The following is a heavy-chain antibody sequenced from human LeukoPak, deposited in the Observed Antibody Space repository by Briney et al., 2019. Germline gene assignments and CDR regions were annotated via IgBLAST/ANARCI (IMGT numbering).Heavy chain of an antibody. V-gene: IGHV4-34*01. D-gene: IGHD6-19*01. Sequence: SETLSLTCAVYGVSFSSHYWSWIRQPPGKGLEWIAEINQSGSSNYNPPLKSRVTISMDTSKNQLSLKLRSVTAADTAVYYCARGLREIAVAGYRKKNWFDPWGQGTLVTISS. CDR1: GVSFSSHY. CDR2: INQSGSS. J-gene: IGHJ5*02. CDR3: ARGLREIAVAGYRKKNWFDP.